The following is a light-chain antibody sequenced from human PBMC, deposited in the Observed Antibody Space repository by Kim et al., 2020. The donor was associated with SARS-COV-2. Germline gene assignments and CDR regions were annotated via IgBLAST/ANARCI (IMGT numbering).Light chain of an antibody. CDR1: QSVSSN. J-gene: IGKJ2*01. CDR2: GAS. Sequence: VSPGERATLSCRASQSVSSNLAWYQQKPGQAPRLLIYGASTRATGIPARFSGSGSGTEFTLTISSLQSEDFAVYYCQQYNNWPLYTFGQGTKLEI. V-gene: IGKV3-15*01. CDR3: QQYNNWPLYT.